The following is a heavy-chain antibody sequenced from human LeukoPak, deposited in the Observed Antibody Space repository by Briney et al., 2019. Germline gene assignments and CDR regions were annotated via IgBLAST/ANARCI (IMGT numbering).Heavy chain of an antibody. V-gene: IGHV3-30*03. Sequence: GGSLRLSCAASGFTFSNYAMHWVRQAPGKGLEWVAVISDDGSNKYYGDSVKGRFTISRDNAKNTLYLQMNSLRAEDTAVYYCARLDILTGNYYYFNFWGQGTLVTVSS. J-gene: IGHJ4*02. CDR2: ISDDGSNK. CDR1: GFTFSNYA. D-gene: IGHD3-9*01. CDR3: ARLDILTGNYYYFNF.